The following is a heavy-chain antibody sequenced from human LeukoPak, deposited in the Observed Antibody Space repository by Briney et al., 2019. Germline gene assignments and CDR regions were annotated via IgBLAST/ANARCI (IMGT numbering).Heavy chain of an antibody. CDR1: GFTFGDYL. J-gene: IGHJ4*02. Sequence: PGRSLRLSCTASGFTFGDYLMSWFRQAPEKGLEWIGFISGGTTEYAASVKGRFTISRDDSTSIAYLQMNSLTTEDTAVYYCSRGSGWLSVYWGQGTLVTVSS. CDR2: ISGGTT. CDR3: SRGSGWLSVY. V-gene: IGHV3-49*03. D-gene: IGHD6-19*01.